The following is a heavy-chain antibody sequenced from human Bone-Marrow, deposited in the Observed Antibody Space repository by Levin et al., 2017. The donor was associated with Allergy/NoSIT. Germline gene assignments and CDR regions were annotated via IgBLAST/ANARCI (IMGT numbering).Heavy chain of an antibody. Sequence: PGESLKISCSASGFTFSSYAMHWVRQAPGKGLEYVSAISSNGGSTYYADSVKGRFTISRDNSKNTLYLQMSSLRAEDTAVYYCVKDLSIAVAGTVDYWGQGTLVTVSS. CDR1: GFTFSSYA. V-gene: IGHV3-64D*06. CDR3: VKDLSIAVAGTVDY. CDR2: ISSNGGST. D-gene: IGHD6-19*01. J-gene: IGHJ4*02.